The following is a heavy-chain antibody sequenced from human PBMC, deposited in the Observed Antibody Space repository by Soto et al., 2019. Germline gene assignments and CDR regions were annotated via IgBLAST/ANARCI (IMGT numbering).Heavy chain of an antibody. CDR2: ISPYSGNT. CDR1: GYTFTTYD. D-gene: IGHD3-3*01. J-gene: IGHJ5*02. Sequence: QVQLGQSGAEVKKPGASVKVSCKASGYTFTTYDLSWVRQAPGQGLEWMGWISPYSGNTKYAQKLQGRVTMTTDTATNTGYVELRSLRSDDTAVNYCARESEGDSHTFDRCGQGSVVTVSS. V-gene: IGHV1-18*01. CDR3: ARESEGDSHTFDR.